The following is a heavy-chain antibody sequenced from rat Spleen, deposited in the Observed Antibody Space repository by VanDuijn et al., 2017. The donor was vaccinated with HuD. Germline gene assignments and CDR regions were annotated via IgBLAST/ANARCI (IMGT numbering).Heavy chain of an antibody. CDR1: GFTFNNYW. CDR3: ARRTGYISPGVMDA. CDR2: IGPSGDST. D-gene: IGHD1-2*01. Sequence: EVQLVESGGGLVQPGRSLKLSCVASGFTFNNYWMTWIRQAPGKGLEWVASIGPSGDSTYYRDSVKGRFTVSRDNAKGTLFLQMDSLRSEDTATYYCARRTGYISPGVMDAWGQGASVTVSS. J-gene: IGHJ4*01. V-gene: IGHV5-31*01.